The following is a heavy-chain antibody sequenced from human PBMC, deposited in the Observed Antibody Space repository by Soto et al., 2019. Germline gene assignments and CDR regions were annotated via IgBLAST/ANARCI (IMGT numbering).Heavy chain of an antibody. CDR1: GYTFTSYA. CDR2: INAGNGNT. J-gene: IGHJ5*02. Sequence: ASVKVSCKSSGYTFTSYAMHWVRQAPGQRLEWMGWINAGNGNTKYSQKFQGRVTITRDTSASTAYMELSSLRSEDTAVYYCARTRISQVGDHGWFDPWGQGTLVTVSS. D-gene: IGHD2-15*01. CDR3: ARTRISQVGDHGWFDP. V-gene: IGHV1-3*01.